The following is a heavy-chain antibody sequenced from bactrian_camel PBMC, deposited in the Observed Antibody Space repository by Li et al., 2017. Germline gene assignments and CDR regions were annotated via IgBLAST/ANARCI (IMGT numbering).Heavy chain of an antibody. D-gene: IGHD6*01. J-gene: IGHJ4*01. CDR1: GNTLTSSC. Sequence: VQLVESGGGSVQAGGSLRLSCAASGNTLTSSCMAWFRLAPGKERERVARIDSDGSTKYTDSVKGRFTISRDNATKTLFLEMNSLNPDDTGMYYCAARVCYYGTSIVFSSSSYTYWGQGTQVTVS. CDR3: AARVCYYGTSIVFSSSSYTY. CDR2: IDSDGST. V-gene: IGHV3S53*01.